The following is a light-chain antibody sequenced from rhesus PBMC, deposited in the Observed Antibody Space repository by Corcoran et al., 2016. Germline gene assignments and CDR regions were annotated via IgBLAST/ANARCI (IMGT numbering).Light chain of an antibody. CDR2: DVN. CDR3: SSYGSGSTYI. V-gene: IGLV2-13*03. J-gene: IGLJ1*01. Sequence: QAAPTQSPSVSRSPGQSVTISCTGTSSDIGANNRVSWYQQSPGKAPQLMIYDVNKRPSGVSDRFSGSKSGSTASLTISGLQAEDDADYYCSSYGSGSTYIFGDGTRLTVL. CDR1: SSDIGANNR.